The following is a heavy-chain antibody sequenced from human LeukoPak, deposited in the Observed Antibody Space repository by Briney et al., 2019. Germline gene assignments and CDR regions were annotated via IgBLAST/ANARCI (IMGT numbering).Heavy chain of an antibody. D-gene: IGHD3/OR15-3a*01. Sequence: PETLSLTCTVSGVSISSSNSYWGWIRQPPGKGLEWIGSIYYSGNTYYNASLKSQVSISIDTSKNQFSLRLTSVTAADTAVYYCARQTGSGLFILPGGQGTLVTVSS. V-gene: IGHV4-39*01. CDR2: IYYSGNT. J-gene: IGHJ4*02. CDR3: ARQTGSGLFILP. CDR1: GVSISSSNSY.